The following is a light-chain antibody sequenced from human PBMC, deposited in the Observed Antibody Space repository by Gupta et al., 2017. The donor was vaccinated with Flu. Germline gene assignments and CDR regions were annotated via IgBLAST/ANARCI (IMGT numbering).Light chain of an antibody. Sequence: QSARPHPAPLPGSLAQSITLSFTGTSSDVGGYNYVSWFQQHPAKAPKHMIYEVSNRPSGVSTSFSGSKSGNTASLTISGLQAEDEADYYCSSYTSSSTLYVFGTGTKVTVL. CDR3: SSYTSSSTLYV. CDR1: SSDVGGYNY. V-gene: IGLV2-14*01. J-gene: IGLJ1*01. CDR2: EVS.